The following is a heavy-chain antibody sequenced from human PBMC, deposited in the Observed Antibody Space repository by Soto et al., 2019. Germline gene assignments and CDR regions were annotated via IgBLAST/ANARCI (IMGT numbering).Heavy chain of an antibody. CDR3: VKSGDNYNALDY. D-gene: IGHD1-1*01. CDR2: SSNSGSFT. Sequence: GGSLRLSCAASGFTFSSYGMHWVRQAPGKGLEWIGYSSNSGSFTRYADSVKGRFSISRDNAKNSLYLQINSLRGDDTAIYYCVKSGDNYNALDYRGQGTPVTVSS. V-gene: IGHV3-21*05. J-gene: IGHJ4*02. CDR1: GFTFSSYG.